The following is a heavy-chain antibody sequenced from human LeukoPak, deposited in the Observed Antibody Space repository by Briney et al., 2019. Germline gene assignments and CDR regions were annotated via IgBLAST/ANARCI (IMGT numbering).Heavy chain of an antibody. V-gene: IGHV3-30*04. CDR1: GFTFSSYA. J-gene: IGHJ6*04. Sequence: GGSLRLSCAASGFTFSSYAMHWVRQAPGKGLEWVAVISYDGSNKYYADSVKSRFTISRDNSKNTLYLQMNSLRAEDTAVYYCARALYCSSTSCYEYYYYGMDVWGKGTTVTVSS. CDR3: ARALYCSSTSCYEYYYYGMDV. D-gene: IGHD2-2*01. CDR2: ISYDGSNK.